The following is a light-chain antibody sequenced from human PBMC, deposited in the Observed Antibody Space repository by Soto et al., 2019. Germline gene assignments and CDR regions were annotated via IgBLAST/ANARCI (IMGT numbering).Light chain of an antibody. V-gene: IGKV1-5*01. J-gene: IGKJ1*01. Sequence: DIQMTQSPSTLSASIGDRLVINCRASESISSWLAWYQQKPGKAPKLLIYDVSSLESGVPSRFSGSESGTEFTLTISSLQPDDFATYYCQQYNSYPWTFGQGTKVDIK. CDR1: ESISSW. CDR3: QQYNSYPWT. CDR2: DVS.